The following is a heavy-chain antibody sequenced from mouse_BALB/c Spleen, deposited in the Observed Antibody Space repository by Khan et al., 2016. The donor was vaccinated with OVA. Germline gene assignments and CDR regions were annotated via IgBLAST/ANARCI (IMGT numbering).Heavy chain of an antibody. Sequence: QVRLKQSGAELARPGASVKMSCEASGYTFTSYTIHWIKQRPGQGLEWIGYINPSSGYTNYNQKFKDKATLTADKSSTTAYMQLSSLTSDDSAVYYCARDGAYYRNDGWFAYWGQGTLVTVSA. CDR2: INPSSGYT. D-gene: IGHD2-14*01. CDR1: GYTFTSYT. J-gene: IGHJ3*01. CDR3: ARDGAYYRNDGWFAY. V-gene: IGHV1-4*01.